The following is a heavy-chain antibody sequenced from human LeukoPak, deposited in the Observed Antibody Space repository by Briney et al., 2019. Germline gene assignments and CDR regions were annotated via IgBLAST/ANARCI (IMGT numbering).Heavy chain of an antibody. V-gene: IGHV3-21*01. Sequence: GGSLRLSCAASGFTFSRYSMKCVRQAPGKGLDLVSRIRSISRYIYYADSVKGRFTISRDNAKNSLFLQMNSLRAEDTAVYSCARAIDMRSICSGGRCYSSWFDPWGQGILVTVSS. CDR2: IRSISRYI. D-gene: IGHD2-15*01. CDR1: GFTFSRYS. J-gene: IGHJ5*02. CDR3: ARAIDMRSICSGGRCYSSWFDP.